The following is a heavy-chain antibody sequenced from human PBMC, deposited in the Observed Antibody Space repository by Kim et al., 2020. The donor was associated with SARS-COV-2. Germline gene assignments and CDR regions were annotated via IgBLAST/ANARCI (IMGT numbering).Heavy chain of an antibody. V-gene: IGHV3-30*18. D-gene: IGHD6-19*01. CDR3: AKDSSA. Sequence: GGSLRLSCAASGFTFSSYGMHWVRQAPGKGLEWVAVISYDGSNKYYADSVKGRFSISRDNSKNTLYLQLNSLRAEDTAVYYCAKDSSAWGQGTLVTVSS. CDR1: GFTFSSYG. CDR2: ISYDGSNK. J-gene: IGHJ4*02.